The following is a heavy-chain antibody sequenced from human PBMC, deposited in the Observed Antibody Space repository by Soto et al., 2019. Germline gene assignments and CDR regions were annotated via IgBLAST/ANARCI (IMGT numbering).Heavy chain of an antibody. D-gene: IGHD3-10*01. CDR3: ARGDGSGSTKGLIDY. J-gene: IGHJ4*02. Sequence: ASETLSLTCAVYGGSFSNYYWTWIRQPPGKGLEWIGEIDHSGSTNYNPSLKGRVTISEDTSKNQFSLNLNSVTAADTAVYYCARGDGSGSTKGLIDYWGQGTLVTVSS. V-gene: IGHV4-34*01. CDR2: IDHSGST. CDR1: GGSFSNYY.